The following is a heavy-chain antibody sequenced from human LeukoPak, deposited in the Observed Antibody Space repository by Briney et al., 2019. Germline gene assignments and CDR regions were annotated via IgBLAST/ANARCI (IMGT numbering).Heavy chain of an antibody. V-gene: IGHV3-43*01. CDR3: AKDGSGNYQHYYYGMDV. CDR2: ISWDGGST. CDR1: GFTFDDYT. Sequence: GGSLRLSCAASGFTFDDYTMHWVRQAPGKGLEWVSLISWDGGSTYYADSVKGRFTISRDNSKNSLYLQMNSLRTEDTALYYCAKDGSGNYQHYYYGMDVWGQGTTVTVSS. J-gene: IGHJ6*02. D-gene: IGHD3-10*01.